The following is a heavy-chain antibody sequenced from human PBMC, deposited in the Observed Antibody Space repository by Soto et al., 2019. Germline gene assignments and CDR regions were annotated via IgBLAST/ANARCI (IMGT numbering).Heavy chain of an antibody. CDR1: GFTFRSYV. D-gene: IGHD3-16*01. CDR2: NSYDGSNN. J-gene: IGHJ4*02. Sequence: QVQLVESGGGVVQPGTSLRLSCVGSGFTFRSYVIHWVRQAPGKGLEWVALNSYDGSNNFYGDSVKGRFTISRDNSRNTVELQMDSLRREDTALYYCARWGTTGGLDVWGQGTLVSVSS. V-gene: IGHV3-33*05. CDR3: ARWGTTGGLDV.